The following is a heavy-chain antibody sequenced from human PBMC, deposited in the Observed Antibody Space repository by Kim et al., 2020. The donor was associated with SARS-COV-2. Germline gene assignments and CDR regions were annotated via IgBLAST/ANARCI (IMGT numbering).Heavy chain of an antibody. V-gene: IGHV1-18*01. CDR1: NYTFSSYG. Sequence: ASVKVSCKASNYTFSSYGISWVRQAPGQGLEWMGWISIYNGDTRYAQNFQGRVTVTTDTSTSTAYVELRSLRSYDTAVYYCARDGTMVRGVITHYYGMDVWGQGTTVTVSS. D-gene: IGHD3-10*01. CDR2: ISIYNGDT. J-gene: IGHJ6*02. CDR3: ARDGTMVRGVITHYYGMDV.